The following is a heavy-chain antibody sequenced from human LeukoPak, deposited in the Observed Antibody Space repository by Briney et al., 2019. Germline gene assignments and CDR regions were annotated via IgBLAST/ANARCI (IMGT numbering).Heavy chain of an antibody. V-gene: IGHV4-4*07. CDR2: IYTSGST. CDR3: ARDTPKYYDILTGYLETDAFDI. CDR1: GGSISSYY. D-gene: IGHD3-9*01. Sequence: PSETLSLTCTVSGGSISSYYWSWIRQPAGKGLEWIGRIYTSGSTNYNPSFKSRVTMSVDTSKNQFSLKLSSVTAADTAVYYCARDTPKYYDILTGYLETDAFDIWGQGTMVTVSS. J-gene: IGHJ3*02.